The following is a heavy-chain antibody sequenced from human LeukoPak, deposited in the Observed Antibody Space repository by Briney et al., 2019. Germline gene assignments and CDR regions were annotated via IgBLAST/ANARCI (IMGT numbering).Heavy chain of an antibody. V-gene: IGHV3-53*01. Sequence: GGSLRLSCAASGFTFTSYWMHWVRQVPGKGLEWVSAMNSGGETYYADSVRGRFIISRDKSRNTLYLQMNSLRVDDTAVYYCARGGSMVRGVLWGQGTLVTVSS. J-gene: IGHJ4*02. D-gene: IGHD3-10*01. CDR2: MNSGGET. CDR1: GFTFTSYW. CDR3: ARGGSMVRGVL.